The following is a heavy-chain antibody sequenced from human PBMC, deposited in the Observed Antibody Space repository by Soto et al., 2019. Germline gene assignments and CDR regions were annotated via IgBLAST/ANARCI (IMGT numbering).Heavy chain of an antibody. CDR2: IDPSDSYT. CDR3: PNHLFVVVPAAPPPGMDV. V-gene: IGHV5-10-1*01. D-gene: IGHD2-2*01. Sequence: GESLKISCKGSGYSFTSYWISWVRQMPGKGLEWMGRIDPSDSYTNYSPSFQGHVTISADKSISTAYLQWSSLKASDTAMYYCPNHLFVVVPAAPPPGMDVWGQGTRVPVSS. CDR1: GYSFTSYW. J-gene: IGHJ6*02.